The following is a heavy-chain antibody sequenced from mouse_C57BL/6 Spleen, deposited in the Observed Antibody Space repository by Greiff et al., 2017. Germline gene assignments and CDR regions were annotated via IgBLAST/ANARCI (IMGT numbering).Heavy chain of an antibody. D-gene: IGHD2-4*01. Sequence: EVMLVESGGGLVKPGGSLKLSCAASGFTFSSYAMSWVRQTPEKRLEWVATISDGGSYTYYPDNVKGRFTISRDNAKNNLYLQMSHLKSEDTAMYYCARAPSSTMITNYFDGWGQGTTLTVSS. CDR3: ARAPSSTMITNYFDG. V-gene: IGHV5-4*03. J-gene: IGHJ2*01. CDR2: ISDGGSYT. CDR1: GFTFSSYA.